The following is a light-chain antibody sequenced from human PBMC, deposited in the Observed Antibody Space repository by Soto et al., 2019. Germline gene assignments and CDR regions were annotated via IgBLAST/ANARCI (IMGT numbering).Light chain of an antibody. V-gene: IGLV2-23*02. J-gene: IGLJ2*01. Sequence: QSALTQPASVSGSPGQSITISCTGTSSDVGRYNFVSWYQHHPGKAPKLMIYEVSNRPSGVSIRFSGSKSGNTASLTISGLQAEDEADYYCCSYVRSAPVVFGGGTKLTVL. CDR3: CSYVRSAPVV. CDR1: SSDVGRYNF. CDR2: EVS.